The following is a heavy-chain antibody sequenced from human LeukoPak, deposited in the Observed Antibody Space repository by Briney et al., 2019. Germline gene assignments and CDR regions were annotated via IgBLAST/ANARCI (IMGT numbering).Heavy chain of an antibody. D-gene: IGHD1-26*01. V-gene: IGHV1-69*05. CDR1: GGTFSSYA. J-gene: IGHJ4*02. CDR3: ARAEWELLRLDY. Sequence: ASVKVSCKASGGTFSSYAISWVRQAPGQGLEWMGGIIPIFGTANYAQKFQGRVTITTDESTSTAYMELSSLRSEDTAVYYCARAEWELLRLDYWGQGTLVTVSS. CDR2: IIPIFGTA.